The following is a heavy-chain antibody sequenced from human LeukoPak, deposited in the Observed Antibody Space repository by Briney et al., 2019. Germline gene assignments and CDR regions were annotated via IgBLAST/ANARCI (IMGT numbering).Heavy chain of an antibody. J-gene: IGHJ4*02. V-gene: IGHV1-24*01. CDR3: ATGSGYYDSSGYLRDY. Sequence: ASVKVFCKVSGYTLTELSMHWVRQAPGKGLEWMGGFDPEDGETIYAQKFQGRVTMTEDTSTDTAYMELSSLRSEDTAVYYCATGSGYYDSSGYLRDYWGQGTLVTVSS. CDR2: FDPEDGET. CDR1: GYTLTELS. D-gene: IGHD3-22*01.